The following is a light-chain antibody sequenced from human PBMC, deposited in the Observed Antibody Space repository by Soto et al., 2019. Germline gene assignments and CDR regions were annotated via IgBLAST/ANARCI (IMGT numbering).Light chain of an antibody. CDR1: QSVGSN. CDR3: QQYNNWPTWT. CDR2: GAS. J-gene: IGKJ1*01. V-gene: IGKV3-15*01. Sequence: EIVMTQSPATLSVSPGERVTLSCRARQSVGSNLAWYQQKPGQAPRLLIYGASTRATGIPARFSGSGSETEFTLTISSLQAEDSAVYFCQQYNNWPTWTFGQGTKVAIK.